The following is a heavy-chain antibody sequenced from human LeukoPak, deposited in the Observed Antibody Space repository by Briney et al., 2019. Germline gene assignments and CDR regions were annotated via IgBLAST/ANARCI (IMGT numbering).Heavy chain of an antibody. Sequence: GGSLRLSCAASGFIFSSYWMSWVRQAPGKGLEWVANIKQDGNEKYYVDSVKGRFTISRDNAKNSLYLQMNSLRAEDTAVYYCARDLPYDSPLDYWGQGTLVTVSS. CDR2: IKQDGNEK. V-gene: IGHV3-7*01. CDR3: ARDLPYDSPLDY. J-gene: IGHJ4*02. D-gene: IGHD3-22*01. CDR1: GFIFSSYW.